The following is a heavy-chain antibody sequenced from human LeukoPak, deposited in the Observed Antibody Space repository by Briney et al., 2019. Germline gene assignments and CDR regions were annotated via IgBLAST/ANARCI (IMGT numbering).Heavy chain of an antibody. V-gene: IGHV3-33*08. D-gene: IGHD6-19*01. CDR1: GFTFSSYA. Sequence: GGSLRLSCAASGFTFSSYAMTWVRQAPGKGLEWVAVIWYDGSNKYYADSVKGRFTISRDNSKNTLYLQMNSLRAEDTAVYYCARVLGAGTYYYYYGMDVWGQGTTVTVSS. CDR2: IWYDGSNK. CDR3: ARVLGAGTYYYYYGMDV. J-gene: IGHJ6*02.